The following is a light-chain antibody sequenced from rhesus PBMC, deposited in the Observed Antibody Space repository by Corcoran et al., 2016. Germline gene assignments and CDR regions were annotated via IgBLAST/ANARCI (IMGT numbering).Light chain of an antibody. J-gene: IGKJ4*01. CDR3: QQYSSRPLT. Sequence: DIQMTQSPSSLSASVGDTVTITCRASQGISSWLAWYQQKPGKGPKPLIYKASSLQSGVPSRFSGGGSVTECTLTISSLQSEEFATYYCQQYSSRPLTFGGGTKVELK. V-gene: IGKV1-22*01. CDR1: QGISSW. CDR2: KAS.